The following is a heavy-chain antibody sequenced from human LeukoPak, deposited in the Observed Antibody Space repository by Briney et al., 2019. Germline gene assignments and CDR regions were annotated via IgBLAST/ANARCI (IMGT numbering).Heavy chain of an antibody. V-gene: IGHV4-59*01. Sequence: SETLSLTCTVSGGSISSYYWSWIRQPPGKGLEWIGYIYYSGSTNYNPSLKSRVTISVDTSKNQFSLKLSSVTAADTAVYYCASIPYRGSYYSGAFDIWGQGTMVTVSS. CDR2: IYYSGST. D-gene: IGHD1-26*01. J-gene: IGHJ3*02. CDR3: ASIPYRGSYYSGAFDI. CDR1: GGSISSYY.